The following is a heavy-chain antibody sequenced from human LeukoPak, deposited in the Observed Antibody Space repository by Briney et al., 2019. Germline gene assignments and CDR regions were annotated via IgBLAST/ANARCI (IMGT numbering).Heavy chain of an antibody. CDR3: AKAPDSTCRVTTCYPFDH. Sequence: PGGSLRLSCAASGFSFSNYAMSWVRQVPGKGLEWVSAITGDCINTYHAGSVKGRFTISRDNSKNTLYLRMTGLRAEDTAVYYCAKAPDSTCRVTTCYPFDHWGQGTLVTVSS. CDR2: ITGDCINT. D-gene: IGHD2-2*01. CDR1: GFSFSNYA. V-gene: IGHV3-23*01. J-gene: IGHJ4*02.